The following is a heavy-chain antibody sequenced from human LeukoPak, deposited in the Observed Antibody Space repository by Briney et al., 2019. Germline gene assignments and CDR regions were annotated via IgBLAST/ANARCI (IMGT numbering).Heavy chain of an antibody. V-gene: IGHV4-59*08. CDR2: IYYSGST. CDR3: ARQGVGLVIPY. J-gene: IGHJ4*02. CDR1: GGSISSYY. Sequence: SETLSLTCTVSGGSISSYYWSWIRQPPGKGLEWIGYIYYSGSTNYNPSLKSRVTISVDTSKNQFSMKLSSVTAADTAVYYCARQGVGLVIPYWGQGTLVTVSS. D-gene: IGHD3-9*01.